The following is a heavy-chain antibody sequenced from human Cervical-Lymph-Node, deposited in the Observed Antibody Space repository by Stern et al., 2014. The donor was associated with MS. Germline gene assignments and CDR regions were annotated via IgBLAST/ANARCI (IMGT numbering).Heavy chain of an antibody. CDR3: TRSLAGVFDY. V-gene: IGHV2-70*04. J-gene: IGHJ4*02. CDR2: IDWDDAK. CDR1: GFSLNTSGVG. Sequence: QVTLKESGPALVKPTQTLTLTCTFSGFSLNTSGVGVAWIRRPPGKALEWLARIDWDDAKFYRTSLKTSLTLSKDTSKNQVVLRMTNVDPLDSATYFCTRSLAGVFDYWGQGTLVTVSS.